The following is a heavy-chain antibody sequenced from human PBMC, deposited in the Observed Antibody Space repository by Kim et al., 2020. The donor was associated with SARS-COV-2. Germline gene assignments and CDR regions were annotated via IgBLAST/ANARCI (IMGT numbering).Heavy chain of an antibody. CDR1: GYSFINYW. CDR2: IFPGDSDT. D-gene: IGHD3-9*01. Sequence: GESLKISCQGSGYSFINYWIGWVRQMPGKGLEWMGSIFPGDSDTRYNPSFQGQVTISADKSISIAYLQWRSLKASDTAMYYCARVSKRGYYDFLTDNLGFWGQGTLVTVSS. J-gene: IGHJ4*02. V-gene: IGHV5-51*01. CDR3: ARVSKRGYYDFLTDNLGF.